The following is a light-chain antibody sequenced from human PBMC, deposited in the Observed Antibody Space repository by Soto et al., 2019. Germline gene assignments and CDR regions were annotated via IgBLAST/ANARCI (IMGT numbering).Light chain of an antibody. Sequence: IVVTQSPCTLSWSPWERATLSCRASQSVTSNYLAWYQRKAGQAPRLLIYDASRRATGIPDRFSGSGSGTDFTLTISRLEPEDFAVYYCQQYGNSRTFGQGTKVDIK. J-gene: IGKJ1*01. CDR3: QQYGNSRT. CDR1: QSVTSNY. CDR2: DAS. V-gene: IGKV3-20*01.